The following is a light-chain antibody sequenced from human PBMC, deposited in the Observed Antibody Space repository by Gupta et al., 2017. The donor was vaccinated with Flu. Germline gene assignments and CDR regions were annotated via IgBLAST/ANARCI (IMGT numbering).Light chain of an antibody. CDR3: QQYGGSPAYT. V-gene: IGKV3-20*01. CDR1: QTVDGSF. J-gene: IGKJ2*01. CDR2: GAS. Sequence: QTVDGSFLAWYQKKPGQAPRLLIYGASNRATGIPDRFSGSGSETDFTLTISRLEPEDFAVYYCQQYGGSPAYTFGQGTKLEI.